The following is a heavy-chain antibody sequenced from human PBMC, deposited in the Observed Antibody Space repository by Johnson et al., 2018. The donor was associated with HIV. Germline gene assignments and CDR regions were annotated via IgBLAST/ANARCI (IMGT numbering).Heavy chain of an antibody. V-gene: IGHV3-33*06. D-gene: IGHD2-2*01. J-gene: IGHJ3*02. CDR3: AKTVVPAGDDLDMYEFAFYI. CDR2: IWYDGSNE. CDR1: GFIFSTYG. Sequence: QEQLVESGGGVVQPGRSVRLYCAASGFIFSTYGMHWVRQAPGKGLEWVAVIWYDGSNEHYADSVKGRFTISRDNSKNTLSLQMNSLRVEDTAVYYCAKTVVPAGDDLDMYEFAFYIWGQGTMVTVS.